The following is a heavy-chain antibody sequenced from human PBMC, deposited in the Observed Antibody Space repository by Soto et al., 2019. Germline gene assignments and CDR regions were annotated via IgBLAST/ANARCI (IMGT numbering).Heavy chain of an antibody. CDR3: AREEINCGGDCFYL. CDR2: ISSSGGII. D-gene: IGHD2-21*01. Sequence: GSLRLSCGAPGFTFSSYEMNWVRQAPGRGLEWISYISSSGGIIYYAESVRGRFTVSRDSAKNSMYLQMNSLRAEDTAVYYCAREEINCGGDCFYLWGQGTLVTVSS. CDR1: GFTFSSYE. J-gene: IGHJ4*02. V-gene: IGHV3-48*03.